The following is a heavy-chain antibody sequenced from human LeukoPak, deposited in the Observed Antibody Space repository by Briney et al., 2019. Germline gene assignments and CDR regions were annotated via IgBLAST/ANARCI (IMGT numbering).Heavy chain of an antibody. CDR2: IYSGVVA. CDR1: GSEFTVNRDYNY. Sequence: GGSLRLSCAASGSEFTVNRDYNYISWVRQAPGKGLEWVSVIYSGVVAYYADSVKGRFTLSANNSKTVMYLQMNSLRAEDTAVYYCARGSCGGDCYPQLSLDSWGQGTLVTVSS. V-gene: IGHV3-53*01. D-gene: IGHD2-21*02. CDR3: ARGSCGGDCYPQLSLDS. J-gene: IGHJ5*01.